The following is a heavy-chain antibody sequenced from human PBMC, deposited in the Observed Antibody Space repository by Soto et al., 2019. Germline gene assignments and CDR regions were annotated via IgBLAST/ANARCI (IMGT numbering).Heavy chain of an antibody. V-gene: IGHV1-69*13. Sequence: ASVKVSCKASGGTFSSYAISWVRQAPGQGLEWMGGIIPIFGTANYAQKFQGRVTITADESTSTAYMELSRLRSEDTAVYYCARKGQIGYNGYDTPNHYYYHGMDVWGQAATVTVSS. J-gene: IGHJ6*02. CDR2: IIPIFGTA. D-gene: IGHD5-12*01. CDR1: GGTFSSYA. CDR3: ARKGQIGYNGYDTPNHYYYHGMDV.